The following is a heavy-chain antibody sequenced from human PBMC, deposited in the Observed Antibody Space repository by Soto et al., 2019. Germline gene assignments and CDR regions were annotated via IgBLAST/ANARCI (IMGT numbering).Heavy chain of an antibody. D-gene: IGHD6-13*01. V-gene: IGHV4-39*01. CDR2: IYYSGST. J-gene: IGHJ1*01. CDR1: GGSISSSSYY. Sequence: SETLSLTCTVSGGSISSSSYYWGWIRQPPGKGLEWIGSIYYSGSTYYNPSLKSRVTISVDTSKNQFSLKLSSVTAADTAVYYCARPSEQQLVFQHWGRGTLVTVSS. CDR3: ARPSEQQLVFQH.